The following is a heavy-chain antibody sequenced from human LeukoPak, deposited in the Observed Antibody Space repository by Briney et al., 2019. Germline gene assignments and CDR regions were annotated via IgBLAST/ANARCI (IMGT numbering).Heavy chain of an antibody. J-gene: IGHJ3*02. D-gene: IGHD3-16*01. Sequence: GGSLRLSCAASGFTVSSSYMNWVRQAPGKGLEWVSIIYGGGSAYYADSVKGRFTIPRDNSKNTLYLQMNSLRAEDTAVYYCAREGDSQRSDAFDIWGQGTMVTVSS. CDR1: GFTVSSSY. V-gene: IGHV3-66*02. CDR2: IYGGGSA. CDR3: AREGDSQRSDAFDI.